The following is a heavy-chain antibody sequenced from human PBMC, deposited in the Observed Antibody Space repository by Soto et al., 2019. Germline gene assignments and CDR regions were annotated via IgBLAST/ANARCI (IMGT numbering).Heavy chain of an antibody. V-gene: IGHV4-59*01. Sequence: QVQLQESGPGLVKPSETLSLTCTVSGGSISSYYWSWIRQPPGKGLEWIAYIYYSGSTNYNPSLKSLFTISVDTSKNQFSLKLSSVTAADTAGYYCARRQGLRRSFDLWGRGTLVTVSS. D-gene: IGHD6-19*01. CDR3: ARRQGLRRSFDL. CDR2: IYYSGST. J-gene: IGHJ2*01. CDR1: GGSISSYY.